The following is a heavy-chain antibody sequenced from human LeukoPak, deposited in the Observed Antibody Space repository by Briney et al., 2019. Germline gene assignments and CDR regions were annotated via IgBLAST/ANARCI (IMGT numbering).Heavy chain of an antibody. Sequence: QPGGSLRLSCSFSGFIATSNYMAWVRQSPGKGLQWISFIYGGGNTLYADSVRDRFSISRGNSKSTLYLQMSSLRVEDTAVYYCATGGRSGMAFDFWGQGTLVTVSS. V-gene: IGHV3-53*01. J-gene: IGHJ4*02. CDR3: ATGGRSGMAFDF. D-gene: IGHD2-8*01. CDR1: GFIATSNY. CDR2: IYGGGNT.